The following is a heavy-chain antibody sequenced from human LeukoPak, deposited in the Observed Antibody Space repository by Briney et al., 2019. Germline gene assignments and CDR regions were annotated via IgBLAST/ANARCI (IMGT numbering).Heavy chain of an antibody. CDR1: GGSISSSSYY. V-gene: IGHV4-39*07. D-gene: IGHD2-15*01. Sequence: KASETLSLTCTVSGGSISSSSYYWGWIRQPPGKGLEWIGSIYYSGSTYYNPSLKSRVTISVDTSKNQFSLKLSSVTAADTAVYYCARDYILGYCSGGSCYSEGNWFDPWGQGTLVTVSS. CDR3: ARDYILGYCSGGSCYSEGNWFDP. J-gene: IGHJ5*02. CDR2: IYYSGST.